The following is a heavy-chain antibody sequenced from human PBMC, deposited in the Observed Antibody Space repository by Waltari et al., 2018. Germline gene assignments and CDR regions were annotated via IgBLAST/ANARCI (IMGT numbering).Heavy chain of an antibody. V-gene: IGHV3-73*01. CDR2: IRSGANYYAT. D-gene: IGHD3-3*01. Sequence: VQLVESGGGLAQPGGSVKLSCAASGFLFSASAIHWARQVSGKGLEWIGHIRSGANYYATKYAASVAGRFTIFRDDSKNTAYLQMTSLKSDDTAIYYCIRHVEWDHSFWGQGTPVTVSA. CDR1: GFLFSASA. J-gene: IGHJ1*01. CDR3: IRHVEWDHSF.